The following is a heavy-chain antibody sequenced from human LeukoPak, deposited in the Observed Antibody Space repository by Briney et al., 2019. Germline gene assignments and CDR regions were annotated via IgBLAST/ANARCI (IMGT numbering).Heavy chain of an antibody. J-gene: IGHJ4*02. V-gene: IGHV4-59*12. Sequence: PSETLSLTCTVSGGSISGYYWSWIRQPPGKGLEWIGYIYSSGNTNYNPSLKSRLTISVDTSKNQFSLKLSSVTAADTAVYYCARVESGLFPPFDYWGQGTLVTVSS. CDR2: IYSSGNT. D-gene: IGHD3-22*01. CDR1: GGSISGYY. CDR3: ARVESGLFPPFDY.